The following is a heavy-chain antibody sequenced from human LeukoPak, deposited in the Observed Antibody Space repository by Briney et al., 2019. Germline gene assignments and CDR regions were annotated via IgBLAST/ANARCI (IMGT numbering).Heavy chain of an antibody. V-gene: IGHV4-61*02. J-gene: IGHJ4*02. Sequence: PSETLSLTCTVSGGFISSGSYYWSWIRQPAGKGLEWIGRIYTSGSTNSNPSLKSRVTISVDTSKNQFSLKLSSVTAADTAVYYCARGYYNSSGYQRYYFDYWGQGTLVTVSS. CDR2: IYTSGST. D-gene: IGHD3-22*01. CDR1: GGFISSGSYY. CDR3: ARGYYNSSGYQRYYFDY.